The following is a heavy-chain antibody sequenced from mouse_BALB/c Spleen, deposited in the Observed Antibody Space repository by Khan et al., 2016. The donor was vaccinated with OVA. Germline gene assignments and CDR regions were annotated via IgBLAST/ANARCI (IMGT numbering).Heavy chain of an antibody. CDR1: GFNIKDTY. D-gene: IGHD2-1*01. CDR3: ATLYGNLVAF. CDR2: IDPPNDDS. V-gene: IGHV14-3*02. Sequence: EVQLQESGAELVKPGASVKLSCSASGFNIKDTYIHWMKQRPEQGLEWIGRIDPPNDDSKYGPKFQAKATFTADTSSNTAYLQLSSLTSEDTAVYYCATLYGNLVAFWGQGTLVSVSA. J-gene: IGHJ3*01.